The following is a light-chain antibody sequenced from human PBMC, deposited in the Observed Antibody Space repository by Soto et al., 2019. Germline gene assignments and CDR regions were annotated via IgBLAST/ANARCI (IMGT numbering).Light chain of an antibody. CDR1: SSDVGDYDY. Sequence: QSALTQPPSASGSPGQSVTISCIGTSSDVGDYDYVSWYQHHPGKAPKLIIYEVSKRPSGVPDRFSGSKSGNTASLTVSGLQDEDEADYYCTSYAGSNNFCVFGTGTKLTVL. J-gene: IGLJ1*01. CDR2: EVS. V-gene: IGLV2-8*01. CDR3: TSYAGSNNFCV.